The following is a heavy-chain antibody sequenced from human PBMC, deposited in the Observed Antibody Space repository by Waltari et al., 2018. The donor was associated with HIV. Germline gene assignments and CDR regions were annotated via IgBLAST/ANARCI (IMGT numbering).Heavy chain of an antibody. Sequence: QLQLQESGSGLVQPSQTLSLPCAVSGGSISSGASSWTWIGQPPGKGLEWIGYISQSGTTYYNPSLQSRVTISLDRSKNQFSLKLRSVTAADTAVYYCARDRLSVTTRGGYYYGLDVWGQGTTVTVS. V-gene: IGHV4-30-2*01. CDR2: ISQSGTT. CDR3: ARDRLSVTTRGGYYYGLDV. J-gene: IGHJ6*02. D-gene: IGHD4-17*01. CDR1: GGSISSGASS.